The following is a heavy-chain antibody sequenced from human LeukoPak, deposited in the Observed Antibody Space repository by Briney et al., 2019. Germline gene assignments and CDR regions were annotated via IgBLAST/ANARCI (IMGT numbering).Heavy chain of an antibody. J-gene: IGHJ4*02. CDR3: AKFRGGSGSFLPLFDY. D-gene: IGHD3-10*01. Sequence: GGSLRLSCSASGFTFSSYEMNWVRQAPGKGLEWVSSISSRGGTLYYTDSVKGRFTISRDNAKNSLYLQMNSLRAEDTAVYYCAKFRGGSGSFLPLFDYWGQGTLVTVSS. CDR2: ISSRGGTL. CDR1: GFTFSSYE. V-gene: IGHV3-48*03.